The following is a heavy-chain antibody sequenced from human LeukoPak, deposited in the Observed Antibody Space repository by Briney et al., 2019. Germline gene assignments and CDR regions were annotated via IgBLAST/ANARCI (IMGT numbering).Heavy chain of an antibody. CDR1: GGSISSYY. Sequence: SETLSLTCTVSGGSISSYYWSWIRQPPGKGLEWIGYIYYSGSTNYNPSLKSRVTISVDTSKNQFSLKLSSVTAADTAVYYCARDSKQLWSNWFDPWGQGTLVTVSS. D-gene: IGHD5-18*01. V-gene: IGHV4-59*01. J-gene: IGHJ5*02. CDR3: ARDSKQLWSNWFDP. CDR2: IYYSGST.